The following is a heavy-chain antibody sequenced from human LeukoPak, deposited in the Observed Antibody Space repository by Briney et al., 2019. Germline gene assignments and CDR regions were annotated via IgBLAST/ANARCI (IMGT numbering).Heavy chain of an antibody. Sequence: SETLSLTCTVSGGSISSYYWSWIRQPPGKGLEWIGYIYYSGSTNYNPSLKSRVTISVDTSKNQFSLKLSSVTAADTAVYYCARRVPSYSSRENWFDPWGQGTLVTVSS. CDR3: ARRVPSYSSRENWFDP. J-gene: IGHJ5*02. CDR2: IYYSGST. CDR1: GGSISSYY. D-gene: IGHD6-13*01. V-gene: IGHV4-59*08.